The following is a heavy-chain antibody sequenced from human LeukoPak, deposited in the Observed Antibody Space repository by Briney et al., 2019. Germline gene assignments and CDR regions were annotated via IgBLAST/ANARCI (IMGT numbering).Heavy chain of an antibody. D-gene: IGHD2-21*02. CDR1: GYSISSGDY. Sequence: SETLSLTYAVSGYSISSGDYWGWIRQPPGKGLEWIGSIYHSGSTHYNPSLKSRVTISVDTSKNQFSLKLSSVTAADTAVYYCARNTTEVVTAKWFDPWGQGTLVTVSS. V-gene: IGHV4-38-2*01. CDR3: ARNTTEVVTAKWFDP. J-gene: IGHJ5*02. CDR2: IYHSGST.